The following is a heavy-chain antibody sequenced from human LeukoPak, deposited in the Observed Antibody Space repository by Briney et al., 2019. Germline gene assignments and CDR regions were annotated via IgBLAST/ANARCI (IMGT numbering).Heavy chain of an antibody. V-gene: IGHV4-39*01. Sequence: PSETLSLTCTVSGGSISSSSYYWGWIRQPPGRGLEWIGSIYYSGSTYYNPSLKSRVTISVDTSKNQFSLKLSSVTAADTAVYYCARHIRIVVVPAAIDYWGQGTLVTVSS. D-gene: IGHD2-2*02. CDR2: IYYSGST. CDR3: ARHIRIVVVPAAIDY. CDR1: GGSISSSSYY. J-gene: IGHJ4*02.